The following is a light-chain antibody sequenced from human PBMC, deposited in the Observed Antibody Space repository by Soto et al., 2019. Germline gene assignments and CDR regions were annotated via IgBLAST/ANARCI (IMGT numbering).Light chain of an antibody. CDR2: DAS. CDR3: QQYNSYSPT. Sequence: DIRMTQSPSTLSASVGDRVTITCRASQSISSWLAWYQQKPGKAPKLLIYDASSLESVVPSRFSGSGSGTEFTLTISSLQPDDFATYYCQQYNSYSPTFGQGTKLEIK. V-gene: IGKV1-5*01. CDR1: QSISSW. J-gene: IGKJ2*01.